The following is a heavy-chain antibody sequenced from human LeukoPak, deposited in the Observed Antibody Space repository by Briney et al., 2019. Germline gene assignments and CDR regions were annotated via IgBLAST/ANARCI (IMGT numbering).Heavy chain of an antibody. J-gene: IGHJ4*02. CDR1: GYTFTSYG. CDR2: ISAYNGNT. V-gene: IGHV1-18*01. D-gene: IGHD2-2*01. Sequence: ASVKVSCKASGYTFTSYGISWVRQAPGQGLEWMGWISAYNGNTNYAQKLQGRVTMTTDTSTSTAYMELRSLRSDDTAVYYCARGLRGIYIVVVPAGVRGLDYWGQGTLVTVSS. CDR3: ARGLRGIYIVVVPAGVRGLDY.